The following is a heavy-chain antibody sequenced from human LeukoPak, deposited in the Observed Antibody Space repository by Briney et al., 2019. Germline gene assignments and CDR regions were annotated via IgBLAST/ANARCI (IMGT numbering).Heavy chain of an antibody. J-gene: IGHJ3*02. CDR2: INPNIGRT. V-gene: IGHV1-2*02. Sequence: ASLKDSCKASGYTFTDHYMHCVRPAPGQALEWMGWINPNIGRTNYAHKYQPRLTITRDTSISTAYMELSRLRSDDPAVYYCARAGGVYQLSHNDAFDIWGQGTMVTVSS. CDR1: GYTFTDHY. D-gene: IGHD2-2*01. CDR3: ARAGGVYQLSHNDAFDI.